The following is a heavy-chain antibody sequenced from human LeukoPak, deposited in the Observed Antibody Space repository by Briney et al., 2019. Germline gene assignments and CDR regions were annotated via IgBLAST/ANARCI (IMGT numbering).Heavy chain of an antibody. CDR1: GGSISSSNSY. V-gene: IGHV4-39*07. J-gene: IGHJ4*02. Sequence: PSETLSLTCTVSGGSISSSNSYWGWIRQPPGKGLAWIGNIYYSGSTYYNPSLKSRVTISVDTSKNQFSLRLSSPTAADTAVYYCARVLLAAADSYYFDYWGQGTLVTVSS. D-gene: IGHD6-13*01. CDR2: IYYSGST. CDR3: ARVLLAAADSYYFDY.